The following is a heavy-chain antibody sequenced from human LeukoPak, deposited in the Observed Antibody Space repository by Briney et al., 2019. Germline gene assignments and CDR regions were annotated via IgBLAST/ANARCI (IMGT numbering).Heavy chain of an antibody. J-gene: IGHJ4*02. V-gene: IGHV4-59*08. CDR3: ARINWNYFDY. CDR1: GGSISSYY. D-gene: IGHD1-1*01. Sequence: ASETLSLTRTVSGGSISSYYWSWIRQPPGKGLEWIGYIYYSGNTNYNPSLKSRLTMSADRSRNQFSLKLSSVTAADTAVYYCARINWNYFDYWGQGILVTVSS. CDR2: IYYSGNT.